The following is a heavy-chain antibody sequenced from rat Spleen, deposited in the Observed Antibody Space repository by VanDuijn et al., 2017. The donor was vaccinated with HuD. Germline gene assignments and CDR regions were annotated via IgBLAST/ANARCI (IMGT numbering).Heavy chain of an antibody. V-gene: IGHV5-29*01. Sequence: EVQLVESGGGLVQPGRSLKLSCAASGFTFSNFGMVWVRQAPTKGLEWVATVTYDGSTTYYRDSVKGRFTISRDNAKSTLDLQMDSLRSEDTATYYCARSRSLRGYYFDYWGQGVMVTVSS. CDR3: ARSRSLRGYYFDY. J-gene: IGHJ2*01. D-gene: IGHD3-1*01. CDR1: GFTFSNFG. CDR2: VTYDGSTT.